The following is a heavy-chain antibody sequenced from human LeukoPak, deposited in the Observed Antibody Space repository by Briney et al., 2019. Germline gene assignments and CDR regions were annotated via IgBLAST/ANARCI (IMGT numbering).Heavy chain of an antibody. CDR1: GGTFSSYA. Sequence: SVKVSCKASGGTFSSYAISWVRQAPGQGLEWMGGIIPIFGTANYAQKFQGRVTITADESTSTAYMELSSLRSEDTAVYYCARAPFDSSGYYLTPPHFDYWGQGTLVTVSS. CDR3: ARAPFDSSGYYLTPPHFDY. D-gene: IGHD3-22*01. V-gene: IGHV1-69*13. CDR2: IIPIFGTA. J-gene: IGHJ4*02.